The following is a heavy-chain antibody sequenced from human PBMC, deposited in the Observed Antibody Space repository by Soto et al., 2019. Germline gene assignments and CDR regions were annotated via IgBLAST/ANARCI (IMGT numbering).Heavy chain of an antibody. CDR3: ARQYNWNYGFDP. CDR1: GASISSSSFY. J-gene: IGHJ5*02. V-gene: IGHV4-39*01. Sequence: PSETLSLTCTVSGASISSSSFYWGWIRQPPGKGLESIANIYYDGSTHYNPSLKSRVTISVDTSKNQFSLKLSSVTAADTAVYYCARQYNWNYGFDPWGQGTMVTVSS. CDR2: IYYDGST. D-gene: IGHD1-7*01.